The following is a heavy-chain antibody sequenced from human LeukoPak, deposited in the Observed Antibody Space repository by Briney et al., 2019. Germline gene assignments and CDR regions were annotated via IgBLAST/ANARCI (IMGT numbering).Heavy chain of an antibody. J-gene: IGHJ4*02. D-gene: IGHD2-15*01. CDR1: GGSFGGYY. CDR2: INYSGST. CDR3: ARGGGLVAATPYYFDY. V-gene: IGHV4-34*01. Sequence: SETLSLTCAVYGGSFGGYYWSWIRQPPGKGLEWIGEINYSGSTNYNPSLKSRVTISVDTSKNQFSLKLSSVTAADTAVYYCARGGGLVAATPYYFDYWGQGTLVTVSS.